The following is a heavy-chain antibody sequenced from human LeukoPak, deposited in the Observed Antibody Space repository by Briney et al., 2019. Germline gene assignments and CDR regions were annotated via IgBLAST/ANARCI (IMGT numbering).Heavy chain of an antibody. J-gene: IGHJ4*02. CDR1: GGSISSSYFY. CDR2: MYYSGST. D-gene: IGHD5-24*01. V-gene: IGHV4-39*01. CDR3: ARSSRDGYNYFDY. Sequence: SETLSLTCTVSGGSISSSYFYWDWIRQPPGTGLEWIGSMYYSGSTYYNPSLKSRVTISVDTSKNQFSLKLSSVTAADTAVYYCARSSRDGYNYFDYWGQGTLVTVSS.